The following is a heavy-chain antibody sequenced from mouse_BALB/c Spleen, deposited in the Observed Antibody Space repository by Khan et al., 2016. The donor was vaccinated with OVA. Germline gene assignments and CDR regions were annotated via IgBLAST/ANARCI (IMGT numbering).Heavy chain of an antibody. D-gene: IGHD2-3*01. CDR3: ARADGYYRSLCAMDY. J-gene: IGHJ4*01. CDR1: GYTFTSYW. CDR2: INPSNGRT. Sequence: QVQLQQSGAELVKPGASVKLSCKASGYTFTSYWMHWVKQRPGQGLEWIGEINPSNGRTNYNEKFKSKATLTVDKSSSTAYMQLSSLTSEDSAVYYCARADGYYRSLCAMDYWGQGTSVTVSS. V-gene: IGHV1S81*02.